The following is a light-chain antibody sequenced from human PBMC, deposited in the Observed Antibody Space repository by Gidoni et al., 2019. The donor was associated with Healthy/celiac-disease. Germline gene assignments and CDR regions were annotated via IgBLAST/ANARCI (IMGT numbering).Light chain of an antibody. J-gene: IGLJ1*01. CDR3: GTWDSSLSAGGV. Sequence: QSVLTQPPSVSAAPGQKVTLSCSGSSSNIGNNSVSWYQQLPGTAPKLLIYDNNKRPSGIPDRFSGSKSSTSATLGITGLQTGDEADYYCGTWDSSLSAGGVFGTGTKVTVL. CDR1: SSNIGNNS. CDR2: DNN. V-gene: IGLV1-51*01.